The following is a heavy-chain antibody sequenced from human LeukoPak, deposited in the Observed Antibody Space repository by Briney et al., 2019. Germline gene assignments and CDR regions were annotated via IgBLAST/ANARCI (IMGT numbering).Heavy chain of an antibody. CDR2: ISYDGSNK. D-gene: IGHD2-2*01. CDR3: AKVDLGHCSSTSCPNWFDP. Sequence: GGSLRLSCAASGFTFSSYGMHWVRQAPGKGLEWVAVISYDGSNKYYADSVKGRFTISRDNSKNTLYLQMNSLRAEDTAVYYCAKVDLGHCSSTSCPNWFDPWGRGTLVTVSS. V-gene: IGHV3-30*18. J-gene: IGHJ5*02. CDR1: GFTFSSYG.